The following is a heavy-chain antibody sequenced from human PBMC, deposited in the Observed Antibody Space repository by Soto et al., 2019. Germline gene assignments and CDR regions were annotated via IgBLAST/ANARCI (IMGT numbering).Heavy chain of an antibody. CDR3: ARGQEGVVATH. CDR1: GGSLSGYY. D-gene: IGHD5-12*01. CDR2: IKDGGRT. V-gene: IGHV4-34*01. J-gene: IGHJ4*02. Sequence: QVQLQQWGAGLLKPSETLSLNCAVNGGSLSGYYWSWIRQPPGKGLEWIGEIKDGGRTNYSPSLKSRATIPLDTSNNQFSLRLYSVTAADTGVYYCARGQEGVVATHWDQGTLVTVSS.